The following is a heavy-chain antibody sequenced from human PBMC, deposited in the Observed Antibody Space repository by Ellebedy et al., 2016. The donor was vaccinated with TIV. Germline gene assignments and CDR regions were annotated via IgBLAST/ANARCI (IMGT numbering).Heavy chain of an antibody. CDR2: IYYSGST. CDR1: GGSISSSSYY. CDR3: ANLGYCSGGSCYSDDY. D-gene: IGHD2-15*01. V-gene: IGHV4-39*07. J-gene: IGHJ4*02. Sequence: SETLSLXXTVSGGSISSSSYYWGWIRQPPGKGLEWIGSIYYSGSTYYNPSLKSRVTISVDTSKNQFSLKLSSVTAADTAVYYCANLGYCSGGSCYSDDYWGQGTLVTVSS.